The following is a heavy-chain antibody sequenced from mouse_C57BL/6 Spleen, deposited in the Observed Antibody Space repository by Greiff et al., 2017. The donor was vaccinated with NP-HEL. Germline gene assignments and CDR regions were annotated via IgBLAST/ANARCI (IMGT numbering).Heavy chain of an antibody. CDR2: ISYDGSN. J-gene: IGHJ3*01. CDR3: ARDGGGWFAY. CDR1: GYSITSGYY. V-gene: IGHV3-6*01. Sequence: EVKLVESGPGLVKPSQSLSLTCSVTGYSITSGYYWNWIRQFPGNKLEWMGYISYDGSNNYNPSLKNRISITRDTSKNQCFLKLNSVTTEDTATYYCARDGGGWFAYWGQGTLVTVSA.